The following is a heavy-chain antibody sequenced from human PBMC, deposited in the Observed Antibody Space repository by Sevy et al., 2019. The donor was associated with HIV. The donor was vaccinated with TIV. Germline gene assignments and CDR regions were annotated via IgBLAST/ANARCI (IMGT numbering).Heavy chain of an antibody. D-gene: IGHD2-2*01. Sequence: GGSLRLSCAASGFTFSGYTLHWVRQAPGKGLEWVAVISFDGSNKYYVDSVKGRFTISRDNSKNTRYLQMNSLRPEETAVYYCARGGWDIVVVPAAFDIWGQGTMVTVSS. V-gene: IGHV3-30-3*01. J-gene: IGHJ3*02. CDR3: ARGGWDIVVVPAAFDI. CDR2: ISFDGSNK. CDR1: GFTFSGYT.